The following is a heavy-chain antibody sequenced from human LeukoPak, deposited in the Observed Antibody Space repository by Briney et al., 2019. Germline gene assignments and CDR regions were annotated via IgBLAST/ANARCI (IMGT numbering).Heavy chain of an antibody. CDR3: ARRYHYDTSGYHYYLDY. CDR2: ISYSGST. CDR1: GGSVSSYY. Sequence: PWQTLSLTCTVSGGSVSSYYWNWIRQPPGKGLEWIGYISYSGSTNYNPSLKSRLTISVDTSKHQFSLKLSSVTAADTAVYYCARRYHYDTSGYHYYLDYWRQGTLVTVSS. J-gene: IGHJ4*02. D-gene: IGHD3-22*01. V-gene: IGHV4-59*02.